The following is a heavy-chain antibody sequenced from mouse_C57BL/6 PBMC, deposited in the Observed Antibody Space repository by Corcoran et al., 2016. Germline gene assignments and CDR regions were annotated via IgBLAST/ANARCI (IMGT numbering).Heavy chain of an antibody. CDR1: GYSFTSYD. J-gene: IGHJ2*01. Sequence: QVQLEQSGTELVKPGASVTISCKASGYSFTSYDIHWVQQRPGQGLEWIGWIYPGCGNTKYNEKFKGKATLTADTSSSTAYMQLSSLTSEDSAVYYCARDDYYGSIPDYLGQGTTLTVSS. V-gene: IGHV1-66*01. CDR2: IYPGCGNT. D-gene: IGHD1-1*01. CDR3: ARDDYYGSIPDY.